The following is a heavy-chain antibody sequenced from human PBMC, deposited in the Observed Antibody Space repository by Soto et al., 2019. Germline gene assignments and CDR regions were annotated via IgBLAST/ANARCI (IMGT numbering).Heavy chain of an antibody. Sequence: QVQLVQSGAEVKKPGASVKVSCKASGYTFTSYGISWVRQAPGQGIEWMGWISGYTGNTDYAQKFQGRVTMTTDTSTSTAYMDLRSLRSDDTAVYYCARDRPFSTSWEPIAYWGQGALVTVS. CDR2: ISGYTGNT. CDR3: ARDRPFSTSWEPIAY. V-gene: IGHV1-18*04. CDR1: GYTFTSYG. D-gene: IGHD6-13*01. J-gene: IGHJ4*02.